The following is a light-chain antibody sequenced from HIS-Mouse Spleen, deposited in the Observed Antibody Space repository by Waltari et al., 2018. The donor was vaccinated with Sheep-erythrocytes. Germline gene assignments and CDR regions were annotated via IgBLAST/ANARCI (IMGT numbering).Light chain of an antibody. CDR1: SSYVGGYNY. Sequence: QSALTQPRSVSGSPGQSVTISCTGTSSYVGGYNYVYWYQQHPGKAPKLMIYDVSKRPSGVPDRFACCKCGNTASLSISGLQAEDEADYYCCSYAGSYNHVFATGTKVTVL. J-gene: IGLJ1*01. CDR2: DVS. CDR3: CSYAGSYNHV. V-gene: IGLV2-11*01.